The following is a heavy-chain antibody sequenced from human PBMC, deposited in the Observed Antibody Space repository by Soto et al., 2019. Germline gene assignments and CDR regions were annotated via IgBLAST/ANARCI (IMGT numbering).Heavy chain of an antibody. CDR2: IYYSGSA. CDR3: ARIRSGNHPDN. CDR1: GGSISSAGYF. J-gene: IGHJ4*02. D-gene: IGHD4-4*01. V-gene: IGHV4-31*03. Sequence: QVQLQESGPGLVKPSQTLSLTCSVSGGSISSAGYFWSWIRQHPGKGLEWIGHIYYSGSAYYSPSLKSRVTISVDTSKNQFSLNLSSVIAADTAVYYCARIRSGNHPDNWGQGTLVTVSS.